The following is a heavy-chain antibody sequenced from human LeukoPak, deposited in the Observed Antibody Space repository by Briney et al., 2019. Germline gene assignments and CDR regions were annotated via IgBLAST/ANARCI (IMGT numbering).Heavy chain of an antibody. V-gene: IGHV3-23*01. Sequence: PGGSLRLSCVTYGFSFSVYAMSWVRQAPGKGLEWVSGISGSGGRTYSADSVKGRFTISRDNYRKTMYLQMNSLRAEDTAVYYCARGGGNFDRSGYYEYYFDYWGQGTLVTVSS. D-gene: IGHD3-22*01. CDR1: GFSFSVYA. J-gene: IGHJ4*02. CDR3: ARGGGNFDRSGYYEYYFDY. CDR2: ISGSGGRT.